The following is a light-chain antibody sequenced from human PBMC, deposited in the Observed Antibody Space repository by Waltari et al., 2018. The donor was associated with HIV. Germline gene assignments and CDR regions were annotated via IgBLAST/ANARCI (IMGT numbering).Light chain of an antibody. CDR1: TSDVGDYNY. V-gene: IGLV2-14*01. Sequence: QSALTQPASVSGSPGQSITISCTATTSDVGDYNYVSWYQQHPGEAPKLMIYEVRNRPAVVLTCFSGSKAGNTACLTISGLQAEGEADNDCSSYTSGSVVFGGGTKLTV. J-gene: IGLJ2*01. CDR3: SSYTSGSVV. CDR2: EVR.